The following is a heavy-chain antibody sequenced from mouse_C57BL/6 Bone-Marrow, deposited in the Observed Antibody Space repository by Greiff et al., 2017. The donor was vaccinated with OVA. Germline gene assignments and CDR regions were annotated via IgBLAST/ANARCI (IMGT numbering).Heavy chain of an antibody. Sequence: VQLQQPVAELVKPGASVKMSCTASGYTFNSYWITWVKQRPGQGLEWIGNIYPGSGSTNYHEKFKSKATLTVDTSSSTAYMQLSSLTSEDSAVYYSAREGIPIRYYFDYWGQGTTLTVSS. J-gene: IGHJ2*01. CDR2: IYPGSGST. D-gene: IGHD6-5*01. V-gene: IGHV1-55*01. CDR3: AREGIPIRYYFDY. CDR1: GYTFNSYW.